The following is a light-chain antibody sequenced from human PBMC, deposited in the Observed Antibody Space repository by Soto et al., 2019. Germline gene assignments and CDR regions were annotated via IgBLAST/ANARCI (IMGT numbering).Light chain of an antibody. CDR3: QSYDSSLSGWV. V-gene: IGLV1-40*01. Sequence: QSLLTQPPSVSGAPGQRVTISRTGSSSNIGAGYDVHWYQQLPGTAPKLLIYGNSNRPSGVPDRFSGSKSGTSASLAITGLQAEDEADYYCQSYDSSLSGWVFGGGTKLTVL. CDR2: GNS. CDR1: SSNIGAGYD. J-gene: IGLJ3*02.